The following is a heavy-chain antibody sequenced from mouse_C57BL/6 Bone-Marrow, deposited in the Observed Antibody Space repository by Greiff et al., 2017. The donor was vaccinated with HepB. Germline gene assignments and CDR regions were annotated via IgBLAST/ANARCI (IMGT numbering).Heavy chain of an antibody. D-gene: IGHD1-1*01. CDR3: ARGGYYDGSSYVDY. V-gene: IGHV1-82*01. J-gene: IGHJ2*01. CDR1: GYAFSSSW. CDR2: IYPGDGDT. Sequence: QVQLQQSGPELVKPGASVKISCKASGYAFSSSWMNWVKQRPGKGLEWIGRIYPGDGDTNYNGKFKGKATLTADKSSSTAYMQLSSLTSEDSAVYCCARGGYYDGSSYVDYWGQGTTLTVSS.